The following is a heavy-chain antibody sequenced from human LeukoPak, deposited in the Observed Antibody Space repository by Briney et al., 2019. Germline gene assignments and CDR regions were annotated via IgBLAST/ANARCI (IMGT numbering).Heavy chain of an antibody. CDR2: ISPTGSTT. J-gene: IGHJ4*02. D-gene: IGHD6-6*01. CDR1: GFSFSGHW. V-gene: IGHV3-74*01. Sequence: GGSLRLSCTASGFSFSGHWMHWARQLPGKGLVWVSRISPTGSTTSYADSVKGRFTVSRDNAKNTLYLQVNNLRAEDTAVYYCARGPNSNWSGLDSWGQGTLLTVSS. CDR3: ARGPNSNWSGLDS.